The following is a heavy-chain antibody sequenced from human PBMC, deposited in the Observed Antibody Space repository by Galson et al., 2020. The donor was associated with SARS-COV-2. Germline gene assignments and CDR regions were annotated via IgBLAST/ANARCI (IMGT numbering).Heavy chain of an antibody. CDR1: GGSISSGGYY. D-gene: IGHD6-19*01. J-gene: IGHJ3*02. V-gene: IGHV4-31*01. CDR2: IYYSGST. Sequence: SQTLPLTCTVSGGSISSGGYYWSWIRQHPGKGLEWIGYIYYSGSTSYNPSLKSLLTISVDTSKNQFSLNLRSVSAADTAVYYCARTQVVRGWYDAFDIWGQGTMVTVSS. CDR3: ARTQVVRGWYDAFDI.